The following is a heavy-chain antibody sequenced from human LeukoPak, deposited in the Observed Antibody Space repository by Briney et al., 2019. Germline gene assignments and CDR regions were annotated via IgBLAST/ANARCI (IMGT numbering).Heavy chain of an antibody. Sequence: GGSLRLSCAPSGFVLSDYGMQWVRPAPGKGLEWVAFVRNDGSIEYYVGSVKGRFTISRDKSKNTLYLQMNGLRVEDAAVYSCAKESDSGYHSEGPRNWGLRTLGTVSS. CDR3: AKESDSGYHSEGPRN. J-gene: IGHJ4*02. CDR2: VRNDGSIE. V-gene: IGHV3-30*02. D-gene: IGHD5-12*01. CDR1: GFVLSDYG.